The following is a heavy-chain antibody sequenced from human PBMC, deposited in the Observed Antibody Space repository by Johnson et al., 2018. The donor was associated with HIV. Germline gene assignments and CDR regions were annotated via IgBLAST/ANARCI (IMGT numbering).Heavy chain of an antibody. J-gene: IGHJ3*02. CDR3: AKDQNRDDAFDI. V-gene: IGHV3-9*01. CDR1: GLNFDDYG. CDR2: INWNGGNT. Sequence: VQLVESGGGLLQPGRSLRLSCVATGLNFDDYGMHWVRQGPGKGLEWVSGINWNGGNTGYVDSVKGRFTISRENAKNSLYLQMNGLRAEDTAFYYCAKDQNRDDAFDIWGQGTMVTVSS. D-gene: IGHD1-14*01.